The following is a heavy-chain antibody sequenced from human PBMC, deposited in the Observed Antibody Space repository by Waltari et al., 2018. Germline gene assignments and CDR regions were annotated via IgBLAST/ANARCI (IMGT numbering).Heavy chain of an antibody. CDR1: GDTFPSYD. Sequence: QVQLVQSGAEVKKPGASVKVSCKASGDTFPSYDIHWVRQATGQGLEWMGWMNPNSGNTGYAQKFQGRVTITRNTSISTAYMELSSLRSEDTAVYYCARKRPSPYYYYYGMDVWGQGTTVTVSS. CDR2: MNPNSGNT. V-gene: IGHV1-8*03. CDR3: ARKRPSPYYYYYGMDV. J-gene: IGHJ6*02.